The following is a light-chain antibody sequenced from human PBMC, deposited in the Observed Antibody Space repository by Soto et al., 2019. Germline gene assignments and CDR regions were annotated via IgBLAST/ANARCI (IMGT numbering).Light chain of an antibody. CDR3: SSYTNTYTYV. CDR1: SSDVGAYNY. CDR2: EVN. V-gene: IGLV2-14*01. J-gene: IGLJ1*01. Sequence: ARTQPASVSGSPGQSITISCTGSSSDVGAYNYVSWYQQYPGNAPKLIIYEVNYRPSEVPHRFSGSKSGNTATLTISGLQAEDEAEYYCSSYTNTYTYVFGPGTKVTVL.